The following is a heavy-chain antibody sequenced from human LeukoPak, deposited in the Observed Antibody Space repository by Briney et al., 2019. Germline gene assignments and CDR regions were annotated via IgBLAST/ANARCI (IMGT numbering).Heavy chain of an antibody. CDR2: VYTNG. D-gene: IGHD3-22*01. V-gene: IGHV4-61*02. CDR1: GASISSGSFF. J-gene: IGHJ5*02. Sequence: SQTLSLTCTVSGASISSGSFFWSWIRQPAGKGLEWIGRVYTNGNTASLSTNYNPSLKSRVTISVDTSKNQISLRLSSVTAADTAMYYCARVDYNSRGSFYDGWFDPWGRGTLVTVSS. CDR3: ARVDYNSRGSFYDGWFDP.